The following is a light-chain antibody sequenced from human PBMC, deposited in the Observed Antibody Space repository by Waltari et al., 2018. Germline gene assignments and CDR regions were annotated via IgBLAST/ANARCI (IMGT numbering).Light chain of an antibody. CDR3: QSTESSGTYVV. CDR1: PLPNQY. V-gene: IGLV3-25*03. CDR2: KDN. Sequence: YELPPPPSVSVSPGQTATNTCPGDPLPNQYPLWYRQKPGQAPALVIYKDNKRPSGISERLSGSSSGTTVTLTISGVQAEDEADYYCQSTESSGTYVVFGGGTKLTVL. J-gene: IGLJ2*01.